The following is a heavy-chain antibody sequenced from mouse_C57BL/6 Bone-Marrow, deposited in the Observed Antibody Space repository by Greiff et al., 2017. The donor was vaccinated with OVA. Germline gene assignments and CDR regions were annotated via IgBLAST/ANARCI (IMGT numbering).Heavy chain of an antibody. D-gene: IGHD1-1*01. CDR1: GYSFTDYN. J-gene: IGHJ2*01. Sequence: EVQLQQSGPELVKPGASVQISCKASGYSFTDYNMNWVKQSNGKSLEWIGVINPNYGTTSYNQKFKGKATLTVDQSSSTAYMQLNSLTSEDSAVYYGASYYYGKGDYFDYWGQGTTLTVSS. CDR3: ASYYYGKGDYFDY. CDR2: INPNYGTT. V-gene: IGHV1-39*01.